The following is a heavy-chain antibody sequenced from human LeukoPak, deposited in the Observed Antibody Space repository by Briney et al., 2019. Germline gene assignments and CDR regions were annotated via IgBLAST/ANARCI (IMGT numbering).Heavy chain of an antibody. D-gene: IGHD2/OR15-2a*01. CDR3: AKMKGHPLPKYYMDV. CDR1: EFTFGSFA. J-gene: IGHJ6*01. CDR2: ISGSGDNT. Sequence: LKVSCSASEFTFGSFAMSRVRRTQEKRLEWVSGISGSGDNTLYAASVKGRFTISRDNSKNTLYLEMNSLRAEDTAIYYCAKMKGHPLPKYYMDVWGQGTTVTVSS. V-gene: IGHV3-23*01.